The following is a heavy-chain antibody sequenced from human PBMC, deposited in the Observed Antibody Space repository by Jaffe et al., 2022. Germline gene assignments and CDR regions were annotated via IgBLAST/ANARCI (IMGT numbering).Heavy chain of an antibody. CDR1: GYSISSGYY. D-gene: IGHD2-2*01. J-gene: IGHJ5*02. Sequence: QVQLQESGPGLVKPSETLSLTCAVSGYSISSGYYWGWIRQPPGKGLEWIGSIYHSGSTYYNPSLKSRVTISVDTSKNQFSLKLSSVTAADTAVYYCARDGSRDSTRIGWFDPWGQGTLVTVSS. CDR2: IYHSGST. CDR3: ARDGSRDSTRIGWFDP. V-gene: IGHV4-38-2*02.